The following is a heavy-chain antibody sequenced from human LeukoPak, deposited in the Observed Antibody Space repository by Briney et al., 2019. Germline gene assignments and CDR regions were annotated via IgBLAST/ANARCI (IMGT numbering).Heavy chain of an antibody. CDR3: TTDPGPVLQAIDY. Sequence: GGSLRLSCAASGFTVSSNYMSWVRQAPGKGLEWVGRIKSKTDGGTTDYAAPVKGRFTISRDDSKNTLYLQMNSLKTEDTAVYYCTTDPGPVLQAIDYWGQGTLVTVSS. J-gene: IGHJ4*02. CDR2: IKSKTDGGTT. D-gene: IGHD1-1*01. V-gene: IGHV3-15*01. CDR1: GFTVSSNY.